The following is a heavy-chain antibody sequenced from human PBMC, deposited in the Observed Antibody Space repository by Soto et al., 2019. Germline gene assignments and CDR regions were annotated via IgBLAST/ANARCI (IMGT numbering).Heavy chain of an antibody. CDR2: IIPLFGTA. V-gene: IGHV1-69*06. Sequence: SVKVSCKTSGSTFSTYSIVWVRQAPGQGLEWMGGIIPLFGTANYAQKFQDRVTITADKSTNTAFMELSSLKSEDTAMYYCASSSGNTYGVGTNYCFDYWGQGTLVTVSS. D-gene: IGHD5-18*01. J-gene: IGHJ4*02. CDR1: GSTFSTYS. CDR3: ASSSGNTYGVGTNYCFDY.